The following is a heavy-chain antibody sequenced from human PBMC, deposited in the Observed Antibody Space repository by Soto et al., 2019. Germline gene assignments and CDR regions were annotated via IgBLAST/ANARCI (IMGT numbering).Heavy chain of an antibody. D-gene: IGHD2-2*01. Sequence: QVQLVQSGGEVKKPGASVKVSCKASGYTFTDYGITWVRQAPGQGLEWMGWISAYTGNTNYAQKVQGRVTMNTDTSTSTAYLELRSLRSDDTAVYCCARRPESRSTAYFDYWGQGTLVTVSS. CDR3: ARRPESRSTAYFDY. J-gene: IGHJ4*02. V-gene: IGHV1-18*01. CDR1: GYTFTDYG. CDR2: ISAYTGNT.